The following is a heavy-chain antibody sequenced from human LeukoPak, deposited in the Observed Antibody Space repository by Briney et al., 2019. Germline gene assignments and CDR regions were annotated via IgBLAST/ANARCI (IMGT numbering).Heavy chain of an antibody. D-gene: IGHD5-24*01. CDR2: INPNTGDT. CDR3: ARVRDGYNDAYDI. J-gene: IGHJ3*02. V-gene: IGHV1-2*02. CDR1: GYTFTGYY. Sequence: ASVKVSCKASGYTFTGYYIHWVRQAPGQGLEWMGWINPNTGDTNYAQKFQGRVTMTRDTSISTAYMELTRLRSDDTAVYYCARVRDGYNDAYDIWGQGTMVTVSS.